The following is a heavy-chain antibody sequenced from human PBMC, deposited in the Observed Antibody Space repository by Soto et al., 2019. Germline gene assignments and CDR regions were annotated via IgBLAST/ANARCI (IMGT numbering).Heavy chain of an antibody. J-gene: IGHJ5*02. CDR2: ITSDGKSK. V-gene: IGHV3-74*01. Sequence: GGSLRLSCAASGFNFSNHWMHWVRQRPAEGLVWVSRITSDGKSKAYAESVKGRYAISRDNAKNTLYLQMNGLTAEDTAVYYCARESGDWPLNWFDPWGQGTLVTVSS. D-gene: IGHD2-21*02. CDR3: ARESGDWPLNWFDP. CDR1: GFNFSNHW.